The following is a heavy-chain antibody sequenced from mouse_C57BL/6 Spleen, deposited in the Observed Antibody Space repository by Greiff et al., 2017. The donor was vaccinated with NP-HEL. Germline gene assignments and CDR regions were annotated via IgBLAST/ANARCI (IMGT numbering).Heavy chain of an antibody. CDR2: IDPSDSYT. CDR3: AREQLGGAMDY. CDR1: GYTFTSYW. V-gene: IGHV1-69*01. Sequence: VLLQQSGAELVMPGASVKLSCTASGYTFTSYWMHWVQQTPGQGLEWIGAIDPSDSYTNYTQNFKGKSTLTVDKSSSTDYMQLSSLTSEDSAVYDCAREQLGGAMDYWGQGTSVTVSS. D-gene: IGHD3-1*01. J-gene: IGHJ4*01.